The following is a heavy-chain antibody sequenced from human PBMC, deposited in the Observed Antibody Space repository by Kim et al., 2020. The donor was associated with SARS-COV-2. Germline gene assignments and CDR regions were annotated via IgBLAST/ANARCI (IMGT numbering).Heavy chain of an antibody. D-gene: IGHD6-13*01. CDR1: GFTFSAAP. Sequence: GGSLRLSCAASGFTFSAAPMHWVRQASGKGPEWLGRIGNKADSHATTYAASVKGRFTISRDDSKNTAYLQMSSLQSEDTAVYYCAPELVSRYWGQGTL. CDR2: IGNKADSHAT. V-gene: IGHV3-73*01. J-gene: IGHJ1*01. CDR3: APELVSRY.